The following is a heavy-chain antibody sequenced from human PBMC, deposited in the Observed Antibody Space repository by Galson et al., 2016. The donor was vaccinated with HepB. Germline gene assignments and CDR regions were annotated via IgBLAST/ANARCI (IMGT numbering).Heavy chain of an antibody. Sequence: PALVKPTQTLTLTCSFSGFSLNSHGMRVSWIRQPPGKTLEWLARIDWDDDKFYNTSLKTRLTISKDTSKNQVVLTITNMDPVDTATYYCAREYGSGPLDVWGQGTLVTVSS. CDR1: GFSLNSHGMR. J-gene: IGHJ4*02. D-gene: IGHD3-10*01. CDR3: AREYGSGPLDV. CDR2: IDWDDDK. V-gene: IGHV2-70*04.